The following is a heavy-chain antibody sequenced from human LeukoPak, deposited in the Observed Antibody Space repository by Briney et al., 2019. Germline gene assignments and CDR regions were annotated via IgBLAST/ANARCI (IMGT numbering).Heavy chain of an antibody. D-gene: IGHD3-16*01. V-gene: IGHV3-48*01. CDR2: IISSSSVI. CDR1: GFTFSSHW. J-gene: IGHJ4*02. CDR3: ARARPGYDTPPYYFDF. Sequence: GGSLRLSCAASGFTFSSHWMSWVRQAPGKGLEWISDIISSSSVIYYADSVKGRFTISRDNAKSSLYLQMNSLRAEDTAVYYCARARPGYDTPPYYFDFWGQGTLVTVPS.